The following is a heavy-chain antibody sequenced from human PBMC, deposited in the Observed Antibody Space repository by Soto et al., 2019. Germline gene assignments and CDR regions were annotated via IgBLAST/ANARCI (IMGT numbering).Heavy chain of an antibody. D-gene: IGHD6-13*01. CDR3: ARIGPVDYSRPWLPTKYYLDY. CDR2: INHSGIT. J-gene: IGHJ4*01. CDR1: GGSFSGYY. V-gene: IGHV4-34*01. Sequence: SETLSLTCAVCGGSFSGYYWSWIRQPPWKGLEWIGEINHSGITNYNPYLKSRVTISVDTSKNQFSLKLSSVTAADTAVYYCARIGPVDYSRPWLPTKYYLDYGVHGPRVTVS.